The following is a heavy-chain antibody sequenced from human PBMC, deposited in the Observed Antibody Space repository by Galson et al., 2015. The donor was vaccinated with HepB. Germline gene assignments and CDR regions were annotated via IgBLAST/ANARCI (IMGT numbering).Heavy chain of an antibody. Sequence: VRQAPGQGLEWMGGIIPIFGTANYAQKFQGRVTITADESTSTAYMELSSLRSEDTAVYYCAGGEGDYGYYYYYMDVWGKGTTVTVSS. V-gene: IGHV1-69*01. CDR3: AGGEGDYGYYYYYMDV. D-gene: IGHD4-17*01. J-gene: IGHJ6*03. CDR2: IIPIFGTA.